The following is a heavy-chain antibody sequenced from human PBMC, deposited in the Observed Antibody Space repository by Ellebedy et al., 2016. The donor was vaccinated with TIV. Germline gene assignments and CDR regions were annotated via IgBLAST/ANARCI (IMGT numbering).Heavy chain of an antibody. CDR2: ILPISPTP. CDR1: GGTFRTYT. V-gene: IGHV1-69*13. Sequence: ASVKVSCKASGGTFRTYTVTWVRQAPGQGLEWVGGILPISPTPNYAQQFQGRVTITADESANIVYMELSSLSSEDTAVYYCARGKDSGNYVGWFDPWGQGTLVTVSS. J-gene: IGHJ5*02. CDR3: ARGKDSGNYVGWFDP. D-gene: IGHD4-11*01.